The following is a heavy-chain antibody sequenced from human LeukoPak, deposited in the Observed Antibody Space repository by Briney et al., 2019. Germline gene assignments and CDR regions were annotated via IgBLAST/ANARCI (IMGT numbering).Heavy chain of an antibody. D-gene: IGHD2-15*01. CDR1: GFIVSSDY. V-gene: IGHV3-66*04. Sequence: GGSLRLSCAASGFIVSSDYMSWVRQAPGKGLEWVSLIYSGGSTYYADSVKGRFTISRDNSKNTLYFQMNSLRAEDTAVYYCARRYCSDGICSHYGFDIWGQGTMVTVSS. CDR3: ARRYCSDGICSHYGFDI. J-gene: IGHJ3*02. CDR2: IYSGGST.